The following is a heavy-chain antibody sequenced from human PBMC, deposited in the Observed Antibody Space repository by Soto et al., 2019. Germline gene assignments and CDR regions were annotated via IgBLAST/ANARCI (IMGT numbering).Heavy chain of an antibody. D-gene: IGHD5-12*01. Sequence: GESLKISCEGSGYSFTNHWISWVRQMPGKGLEWMGRISPSDSYTSYSPSFHGHVTLSVQKSSATAYLQWRSLKASHTAVYYCARHRGYTDYDTRFHSWGQGTQLTVYS. V-gene: IGHV5-10-1*01. J-gene: IGHJ4*02. CDR1: GYSFTNHW. CDR2: ISPSDSYT. CDR3: ARHRGYTDYDTRFHS.